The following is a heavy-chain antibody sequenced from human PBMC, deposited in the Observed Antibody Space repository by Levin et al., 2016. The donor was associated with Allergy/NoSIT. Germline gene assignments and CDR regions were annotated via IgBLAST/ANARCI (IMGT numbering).Heavy chain of an antibody. J-gene: IGHJ6*02. D-gene: IGHD3-10*01. CDR2: IYYSGST. CDR3: ARDIVVTMVRGVSYTHYYYGMDV. Sequence: RQAPGKGLEWIGYIYYSGSTNYNPSLKSRVTISVDTSKNQFSLKLSSVTAADTAVYYCARDIVVTMVRGVSYTHYYYGMDVWGQGTTVTVSS. V-gene: IGHV4-59*01.